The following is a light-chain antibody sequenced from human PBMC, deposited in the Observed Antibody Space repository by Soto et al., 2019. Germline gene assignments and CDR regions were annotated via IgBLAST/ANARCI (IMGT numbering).Light chain of an antibody. J-gene: IGKJ2*01. V-gene: IGKV3-20*01. CDR2: GAS. Sequence: EIVVTQSPGTLSLSPGERATLSCRASQSVSSSYLAWYQQKPGRAPRLLIYGASSRATGIPNRFSGSGSGTAFTLTISRLEPEDFAVYYCQQYGSSPPRYTFGQGTKLEIK. CDR3: QQYGSSPPRYT. CDR1: QSVSSSY.